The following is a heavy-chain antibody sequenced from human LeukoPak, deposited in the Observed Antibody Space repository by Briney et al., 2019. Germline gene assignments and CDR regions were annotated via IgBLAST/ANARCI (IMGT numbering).Heavy chain of an antibody. CDR2: ISPSGGST. Sequence: GSLRLSCTGSGFTFSRYTMNWVRQAPGQGLERVSSISPSGGSTWNADSVKGRFTISRDNARNSVTLQMNSLRADDTAMYYCGRDVLGETGAGGPWGQGALVTVSS. V-gene: IGHV3-21*01. J-gene: IGHJ5*02. CDR3: GRDVLGETGAGGP. D-gene: IGHD3-10*01. CDR1: GFTFSRYT.